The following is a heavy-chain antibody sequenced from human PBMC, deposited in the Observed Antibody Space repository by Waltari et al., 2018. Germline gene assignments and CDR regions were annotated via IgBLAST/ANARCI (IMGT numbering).Heavy chain of an antibody. V-gene: IGHV4-59*01. CDR3: AGDQGGYCDSSGTTTYYFDY. Sequence: QVQLQESGPGLVKPSETLSLTCTVSGGSISSYYWSWIRQPPGKGLEWIGYIYYSGSTNYNPTRQSRITISVDTSKNQFSLKLSSVTAADTAVYYCAGDQGGYCDSSGTTTYYFDYWGQGTLVTVSS. CDR1: GGSISSYY. J-gene: IGHJ4*02. CDR2: IYYSGST. D-gene: IGHD3-22*01.